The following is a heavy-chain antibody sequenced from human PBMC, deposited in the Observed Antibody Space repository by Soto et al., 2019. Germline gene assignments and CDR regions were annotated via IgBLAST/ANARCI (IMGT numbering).Heavy chain of an antibody. CDR3: ASLSSLPPGVPVNFDY. Sequence: QLQLQESGPGLVKPSETLSLTCTVSGGSISSSSYYWGWIRQPPGKGLEWIGSIYYSGSTYYNPSLKSRVTISVYTSKNQFSLKLSSVTAADTAVYYCASLSSLPPGVPVNFDYWGQGTLVTVSS. D-gene: IGHD3-16*02. CDR1: GGSISSSSYY. J-gene: IGHJ4*02. CDR2: IYYSGST. V-gene: IGHV4-39*01.